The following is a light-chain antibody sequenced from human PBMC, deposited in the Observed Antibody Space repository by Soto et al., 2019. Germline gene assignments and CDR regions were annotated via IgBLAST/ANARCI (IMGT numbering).Light chain of an antibody. CDR2: AAS. J-gene: IGKJ1*01. CDR3: QQYGSSLWT. Sequence: EVVLTQSPATLSLSPGERATLSCRASQSVTSSLAWYQQKPGQPPRLLIYAASTRATDVPARFSGGGSETEFTLTISSLQSEDFAVYYCQQYGSSLWTFGQGTKVDIK. V-gene: IGKV3-15*01. CDR1: QSVTSS.